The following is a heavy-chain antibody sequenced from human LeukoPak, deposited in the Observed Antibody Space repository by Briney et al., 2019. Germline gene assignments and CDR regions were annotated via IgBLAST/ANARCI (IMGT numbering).Heavy chain of an antibody. CDR1: GFTFSSYS. J-gene: IGHJ4*02. V-gene: IGHV3-21*01. CDR3: AIDLAVYCSSTSCHNIDY. Sequence: GGSLRLYCAASGFTFSSYSMNWVRQAPGKGLEWVSTISSSSSYIYYADSVKGRFTMSRDNAKNSLYLQMNSLRAEDTAVYYCAIDLAVYCSSTSCHNIDYWGQGTLVTVSS. D-gene: IGHD2-2*02. CDR2: ISSSSSYI.